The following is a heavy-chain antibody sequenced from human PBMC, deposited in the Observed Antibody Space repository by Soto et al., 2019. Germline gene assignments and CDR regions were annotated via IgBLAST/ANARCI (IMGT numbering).Heavy chain of an antibody. Sequence: GASVKVSCKASGYSFTNCDINWVRQATGQGLEWMGWINPRSGNTGYAQKFQGRVTMTTDTSITTAYLELSSLRSDDTAMYYCVTRFTAVATARFDYWGQGALVTVSS. D-gene: IGHD2-21*02. V-gene: IGHV1-8*01. CDR1: GYSFTNCD. CDR2: INPRSGNT. J-gene: IGHJ4*02. CDR3: VTRFTAVATARFDY.